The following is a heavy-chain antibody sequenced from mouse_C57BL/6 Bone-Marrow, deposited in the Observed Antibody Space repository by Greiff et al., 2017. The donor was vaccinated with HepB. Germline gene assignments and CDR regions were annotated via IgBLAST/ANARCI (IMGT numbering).Heavy chain of an antibody. CDR2: INPYNGDI. V-gene: IGHV1-20*01. J-gene: IGHJ3*01. CDR1: GYSFTGYF. D-gene: IGHD2-3*01. Sequence: VQLKESGPELVKPGDSVKISCKASGYSFTGYFLNWVMQSLGKSLEWIGGINPYNGDIFYNQKFKGKSTLTVDKSSSTAPMELRSLTSEDSPVDYWAFGGYYSFAYWGQGTLVTVSA. CDR3: AFGGYYSFAY.